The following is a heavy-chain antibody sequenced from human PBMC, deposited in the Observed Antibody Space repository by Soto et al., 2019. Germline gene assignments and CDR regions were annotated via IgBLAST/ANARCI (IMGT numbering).Heavy chain of an antibody. V-gene: IGHV4-4*07. D-gene: IGHD4-17*01. CDR2: IYTSGIT. CDR1: GGSISSYY. CDR3: ARERANFGDLEY. Sequence: ASETLSLTCTVSGGSISSYYWTWIRQPAGKGLEWIGRIYTSGITNYNPSLKSRVTMSIDTSKSQFSLKLSSVTAADTALYYCARERANFGDLEYWGKGSLVTDSS. J-gene: IGHJ4*02.